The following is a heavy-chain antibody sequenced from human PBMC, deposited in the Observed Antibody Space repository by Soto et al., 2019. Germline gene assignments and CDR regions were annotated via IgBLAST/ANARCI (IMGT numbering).Heavy chain of an antibody. D-gene: IGHD2-2*01. CDR3: ASLQYCSSTRCPLGYYGMDV. Sequence: HGESLKISCKGSGYSFTSYWISWVRQMPGKGLEWMGRIDPSDSYTNYSPSFQGHVTISADKSISTAYLQWSSLKASDTAMYYCASLQYCSSTRCPLGYYGMDVWGQGTTVTVSS. J-gene: IGHJ6*02. CDR1: GYSFTSYW. CDR2: IDPSDSYT. V-gene: IGHV5-10-1*01.